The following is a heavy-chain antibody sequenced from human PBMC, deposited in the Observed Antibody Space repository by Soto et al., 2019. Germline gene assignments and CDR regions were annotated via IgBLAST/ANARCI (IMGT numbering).Heavy chain of an antibody. CDR1: GGTFSSYA. D-gene: IGHD3-3*01. V-gene: IGHV1-69*12. CDR3: ARVAGGVVTLHFDY. CDR2: IIPIFGTA. Sequence: QVQLVQSGAEVKKPGSSVKVSCKASGGTFSSYAMSWVRQAPGQGIEWMGGIIPIFGTANYAQKFQGRVTITADESTSTAYMELSSLRSEDTAVYYCARVAGGVVTLHFDYWGQGTLVTVSS. J-gene: IGHJ4*02.